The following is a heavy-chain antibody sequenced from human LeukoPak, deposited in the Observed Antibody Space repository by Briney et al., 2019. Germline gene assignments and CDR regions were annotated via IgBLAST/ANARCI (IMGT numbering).Heavy chain of an antibody. Sequence: SVKVSCKASGGTFSSYAISWVRQAPGQGLEWMGRIIPILGIANYAQKFQGRVTITADKSTSTAYMELSSLRSEDTAVYYCARVSGGYSYGNYGMDVWGQGTTVTVSS. D-gene: IGHD5-18*01. CDR3: ARVSGGYSYGNYGMDV. J-gene: IGHJ6*02. CDR2: IIPILGIA. CDR1: GGTFSSYA. V-gene: IGHV1-69*04.